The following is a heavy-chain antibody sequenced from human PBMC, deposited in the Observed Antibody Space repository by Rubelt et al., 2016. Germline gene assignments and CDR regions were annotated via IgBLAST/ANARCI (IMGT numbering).Heavy chain of an antibody. J-gene: IGHJ5*02. D-gene: IGHD5-18*01. V-gene: IGHV4-4*02. CDR2: IFHSGRT. CDR3: ARLSTAMLFDP. CDR1: GGSISRGNW. Sequence: QVQLQDSGPGLVKPSGTLSLTCAVSGGSISRGNWWRWVRQHPGKGLEWIGKIFHSGRTDYNPSLKSRVPIAVDKSKNQFSLTLSSVTAADTAVYYCARLSTAMLFDPWGQGTLVTVSS.